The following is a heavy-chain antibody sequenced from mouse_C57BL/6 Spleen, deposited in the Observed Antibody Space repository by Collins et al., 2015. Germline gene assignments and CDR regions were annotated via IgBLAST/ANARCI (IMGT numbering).Heavy chain of an antibody. J-gene: IGHJ1*03. D-gene: IGHD1-1*01. V-gene: IGHV1-54*01. CDR2: INPGSGST. Sequence: MGWLNQRPGQGLEWIGVINPGSGSTNYNEKFKGKATLTADKSSSTAYMQLSSLTSEDSAVYFCARRNDYYGSSYGYFDVWGTGTTVTVSS. CDR3: ARRNDYYGSSYGYFDV.